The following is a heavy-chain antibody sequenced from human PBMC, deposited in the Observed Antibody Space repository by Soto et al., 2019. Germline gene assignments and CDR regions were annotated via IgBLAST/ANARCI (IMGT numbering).Heavy chain of an antibody. CDR2: IYYSGST. CDR3: AREGDGYIIGWLDP. J-gene: IGHJ5*02. CDR1: GGSISSYY. Sequence: SETLSLSCTVSGGSISSYYWSWIRQPPGKGLEWIGYIYYSGSTNYNPSLKSRVTISVDTSKNQFSLKLSSVTAADTAVYYCAREGDGYIIGWLDPWGQGILVTV. D-gene: IGHD5-12*01. V-gene: IGHV4-59*01.